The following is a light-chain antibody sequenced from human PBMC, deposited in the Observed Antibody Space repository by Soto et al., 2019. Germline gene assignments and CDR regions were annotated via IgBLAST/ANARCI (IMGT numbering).Light chain of an antibody. V-gene: IGKV1-39*01. CDR3: QQSYSIPLT. Sequence: DIHITHSPSSLSSSVLDIFTITCLASQSISSYLNWYQQKPGKAPKLLIYAAPSLQSGVPSRFSGSGSGTDFTLTISSLQPEDFASYYCQQSYSIPLTFGGGTKV. J-gene: IGKJ4*01. CDR1: QSISSY. CDR2: AAP.